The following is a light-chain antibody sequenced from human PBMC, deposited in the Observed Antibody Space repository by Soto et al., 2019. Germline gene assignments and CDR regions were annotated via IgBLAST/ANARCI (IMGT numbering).Light chain of an antibody. CDR2: DVS. V-gene: IGLV2-14*01. J-gene: IGLJ1*01. CDR1: SSDVGGYNY. CDR3: SSYTSSSTLLEV. Sequence: QSALTQPASVSGSPGQSITISCTGTSSDVGGYNYVSWYQQHPGKAPKLMIYDVSNRPSGVSNRVSGSKSGNTTSLTISGLQAEDEADYYCSSYTSSSTLLEVFGTGTKLTVL.